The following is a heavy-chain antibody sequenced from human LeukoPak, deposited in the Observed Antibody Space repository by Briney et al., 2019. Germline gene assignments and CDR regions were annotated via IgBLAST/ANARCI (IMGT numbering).Heavy chain of an antibody. CDR2: IYYSGST. CDR3: ARESLWFLEFDY. CDR1: GGSISSSSYY. D-gene: IGHD3-10*01. J-gene: IGHJ4*02. V-gene: IGHV4-39*07. Sequence: SETLSLSCTVSGGSISSSSYYWGWIRQPPGKGLEWIGSIYYSGSTYYNPSLKSHVNISVDTSKTQFSLKLSSVTAPDRAVYYCARESLWFLEFDYWGQGTMVTVSS.